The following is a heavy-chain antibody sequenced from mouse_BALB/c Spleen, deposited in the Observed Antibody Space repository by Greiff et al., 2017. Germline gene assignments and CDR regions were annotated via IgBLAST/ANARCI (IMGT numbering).Heavy chain of an antibody. CDR1: GFSLTSYG. V-gene: IGHV2-2*02. CDR2: IWSGGST. CDR3: ARNWGITGFAGFAY. Sequence: VQLQESGPGLVQPSQSLSITCTVSGFSLTSYGVHWVRQSPGKGLEWLGVIWSGGSTDYNAAFISRLSISKDNSKSQVFFKMNSLQANDTAIYYCARNWGITGFAGFAYWGQGTLVTVSA. D-gene: IGHD4-1*01. J-gene: IGHJ3*01.